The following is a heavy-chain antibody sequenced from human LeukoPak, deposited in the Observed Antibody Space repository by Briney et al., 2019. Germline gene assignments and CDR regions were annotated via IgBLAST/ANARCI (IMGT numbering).Heavy chain of an antibody. V-gene: IGHV1-3*01. CDR2: INAGNGNT. J-gene: IGHJ4*02. CDR3: ARAGYSSGWSYFDY. CDR1: GYTFTSYA. D-gene: IGHD6-19*01. Sequence: GASVKVSCKASGYTFTSYAMHWVRQAPGQRLEWMGWINAGNGNTKYSQKFQGRVTITRDTSASTAYMELSSLRSGDTAVYYCARAGYSSGWSYFDYWGQGTLVTVSS.